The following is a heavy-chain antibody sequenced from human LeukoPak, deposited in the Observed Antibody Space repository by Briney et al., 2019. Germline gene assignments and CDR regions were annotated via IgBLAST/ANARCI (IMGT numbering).Heavy chain of an antibody. V-gene: IGHV1-69*13. Sequence: SVKVSCKASGGTFSSYAISWARQAPGQGLEWMGGIIPIFGTANYAQKFQGRVTITADESTSTAYMELSSLRSEDTAVYYCATALCFGYCSGGSDVWGQGTTVTVSS. D-gene: IGHD2-15*01. CDR2: IIPIFGTA. CDR1: GGTFSSYA. CDR3: ATALCFGYCSGGSDV. J-gene: IGHJ6*02.